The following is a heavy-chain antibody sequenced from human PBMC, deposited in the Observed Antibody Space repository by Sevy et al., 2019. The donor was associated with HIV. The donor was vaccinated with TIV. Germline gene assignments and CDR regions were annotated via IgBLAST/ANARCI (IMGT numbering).Heavy chain of an antibody. CDR3: ARYNFWSGHYDYFDY. D-gene: IGHD3-3*01. Sequence: SETLSLTCTVSDGSVSGYFWSWIRQPAGEGLEWIGRIDTSGGTNYNPSLKTRVTMSIDTSKNQFSLRLRSVTAADTAVYYCARYNFWSGHYDYFDYWGPGALVTVSS. CDR2: IDTSGGT. V-gene: IGHV4-4*07. CDR1: DGSVSGYF. J-gene: IGHJ4*02.